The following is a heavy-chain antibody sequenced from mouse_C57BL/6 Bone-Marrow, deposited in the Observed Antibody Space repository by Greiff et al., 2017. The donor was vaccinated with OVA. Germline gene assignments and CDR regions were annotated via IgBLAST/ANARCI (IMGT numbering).Heavy chain of an antibody. J-gene: IGHJ4*01. Sequence: QVQLQQPGAELVMPGASVKLSCKASGYTFTSYWMHWVKQRPGQGLEWIGEIDPSDSYTNYNQKFKGKSTLTVDKSSSTAYMQLSSLTSEDSAVYYCAEYYGSSYNYAMDYWGQGTSVTVSS. CDR3: AEYYGSSYNYAMDY. CDR1: GYTFTSYW. D-gene: IGHD1-1*01. V-gene: IGHV1-69*01. CDR2: IDPSDSYT.